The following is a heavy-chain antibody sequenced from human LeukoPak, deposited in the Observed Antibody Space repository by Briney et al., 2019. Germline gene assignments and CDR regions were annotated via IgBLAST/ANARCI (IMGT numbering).Heavy chain of an antibody. D-gene: IGHD5-12*01. CDR1: GYTFTGYY. V-gene: IGHV1-2*02. CDR2: INPNSGGT. Sequence: ASVKVSCKASGYTFTGYYMHWVRQAPGQGLEWMGWINPNSGGTNYAQKFQGRVTMTRDTSISTAYMGLSRLRSDDTAVHYCARDMSPDIVATIPPGWFDPWGQGALVTVSS. J-gene: IGHJ5*02. CDR3: ARDMSPDIVATIPPGWFDP.